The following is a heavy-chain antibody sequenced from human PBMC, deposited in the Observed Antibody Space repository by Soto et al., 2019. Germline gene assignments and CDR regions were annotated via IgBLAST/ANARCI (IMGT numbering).Heavy chain of an antibody. V-gene: IGHV5-10-1*01. CDR2: IDPSDSYT. CDR1: GYSFTSYW. CDR3: ALGPNYDILTGYYSRRAFDI. D-gene: IGHD3-9*01. J-gene: IGHJ3*02. Sequence: GESLKISCNGSGYSFTSYWISWVRQMPGKGLEWMGRIDPSDSYTNYSPSFQGHVTISADKSISTAYLQWSSLKASDTAMYYCALGPNYDILTGYYSRRAFDIWGQGTMVTVSS.